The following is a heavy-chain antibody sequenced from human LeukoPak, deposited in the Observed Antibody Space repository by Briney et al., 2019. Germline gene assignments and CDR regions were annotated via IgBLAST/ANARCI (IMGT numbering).Heavy chain of an antibody. V-gene: IGHV1-18*01. CDR2: ISSYNGQA. CDR1: GYSFSSHS. J-gene: IGHJ4*02. D-gene: IGHD3-22*01. Sequence: ASVKVSCKARGYSFSSHSITWLRQAPGQGLEWVGCISSYNGQAHYAQNLQGRVSMTTDTSTNTAYLDLTSLRSEDTAVYYCARDAEYYYDSSGYYPDYWGQGTLVTVSS. CDR3: ARDAEYYYDSSGYYPDY.